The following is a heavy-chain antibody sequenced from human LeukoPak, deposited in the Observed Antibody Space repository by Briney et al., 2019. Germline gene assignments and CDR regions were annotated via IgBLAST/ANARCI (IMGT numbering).Heavy chain of an antibody. CDR2: IYFGDSDT. CDR3: GRHSYGLDY. D-gene: IGHD3-10*01. Sequence: GESLKISCKASGNNYWMAWVRQMPGKGLEWLGIIYFGDSDTRYSPSVQGRLTISVDKSISTAYLQLSSLKASDTAIYFCGRHSYGLDYWGQGTLVTVSS. V-gene: IGHV5-51*01. CDR1: GNNYW. J-gene: IGHJ4*02.